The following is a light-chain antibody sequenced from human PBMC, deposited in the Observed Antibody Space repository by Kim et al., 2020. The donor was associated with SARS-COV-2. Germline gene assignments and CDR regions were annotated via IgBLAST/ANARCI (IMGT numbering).Light chain of an antibody. J-gene: IGLJ2*01. CDR3: SSYTSISTFVV. Sequence: QSALTQPPSVSGSPEQSVTISCTGTSSDVGSYNRVSWYQQPPGTAPKLMIYEVSNRPSGVPDRFSGTKSGNTASLTISGLQAEDEADYYCSSYTSISTFVVFGGGTQLTVL. CDR2: EVS. CDR1: SSDVGSYNR. V-gene: IGLV2-18*02.